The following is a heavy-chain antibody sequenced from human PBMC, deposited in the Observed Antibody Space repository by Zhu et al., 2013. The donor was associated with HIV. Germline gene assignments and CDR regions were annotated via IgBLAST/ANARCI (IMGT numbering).Heavy chain of an antibody. V-gene: IGHV1-46*01. Sequence: QVQLVQSGAEVKKPGAAVKVSCKATGYTFTSYYIHWVRQAPGQGLEWMGMINPDGGRTDYAQKFQGRVIMARDTSTSTVYMELSSLRSDDAAVFYCARALRVWVANKGSYYYTLDVWGQGTTVIVS. J-gene: IGHJ6*02. CDR1: GYTFTSYY. CDR3: ARALRVWVANKGSYYYTLDV. D-gene: IGHD1-26*01. CDR2: INPDGGRT.